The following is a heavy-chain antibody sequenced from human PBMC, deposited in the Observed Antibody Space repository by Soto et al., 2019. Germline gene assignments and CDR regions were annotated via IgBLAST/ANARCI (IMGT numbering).Heavy chain of an antibody. CDR1: GGTFSSYA. CDR3: GASSSSGGWFDY. Sequence: QVQLVQSGAEVKKPGSSVKVSCKASGGTFSSYAISWVRQAPGQGLEWMGGIIPIFGTANYAQKFQGRVTITADESTSTAYMELRSLRSEDTAVYYCGASSSSGGWFDYWGQGTLVTVSS. D-gene: IGHD6-6*01. CDR2: IIPIFGTA. J-gene: IGHJ4*02. V-gene: IGHV1-69*01.